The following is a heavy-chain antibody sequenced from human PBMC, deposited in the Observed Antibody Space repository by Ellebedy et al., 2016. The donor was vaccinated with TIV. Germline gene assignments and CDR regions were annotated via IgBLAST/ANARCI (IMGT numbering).Heavy chain of an antibody. CDR3: AVLVGATNVDY. J-gene: IGHJ4*02. CDR2: IGWNGGPL. Sequence: GGSLRLSXVASGFTFDGYTMHWVRQRPGKGLEWVSSIGWNGGPLEYADSVKGRFTISRDNAKNSLFLQMNSQRPEDTALYYCAVLVGATNVDYWGQGTLVTVSS. V-gene: IGHV3-9*01. CDR1: GFTFDGYT. D-gene: IGHD1-26*01.